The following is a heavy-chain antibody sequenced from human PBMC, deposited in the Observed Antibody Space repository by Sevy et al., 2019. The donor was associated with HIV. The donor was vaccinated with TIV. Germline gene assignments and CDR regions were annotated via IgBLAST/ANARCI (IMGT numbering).Heavy chain of an antibody. CDR2: ISGSGDST. J-gene: IGHJ4*02. Sequence: GGSLRLSCAASGFSFNTYATSWVRRAPGKGLEWVSTISGSGDSTFYSDSVKGRFTISRDNSKNTLYLQMNSLRAEDTAVYYCAKPRGSFYFDYWGQGTLVTVSS. CDR3: AKPRGSFYFDY. D-gene: IGHD3-16*01. CDR1: GFSFNTYA. V-gene: IGHV3-23*01.